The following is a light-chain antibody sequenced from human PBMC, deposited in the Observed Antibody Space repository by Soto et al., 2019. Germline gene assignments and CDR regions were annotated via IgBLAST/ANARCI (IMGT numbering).Light chain of an antibody. V-gene: IGLV2-14*01. CDR3: SSSTSSSTVV. CDR2: DVS. Sequence: QSALTQPASVSGSPGQSITISCTGTSSDVGGYNYVSWYQQHPGKAPKLMIYDVSNRPSGVSNRFSGSKSGNTASLTISGLQAEAEADYYCSSSTSSSTVVFGGGTQLTVL. J-gene: IGLJ2*01. CDR1: SSDVGGYNY.